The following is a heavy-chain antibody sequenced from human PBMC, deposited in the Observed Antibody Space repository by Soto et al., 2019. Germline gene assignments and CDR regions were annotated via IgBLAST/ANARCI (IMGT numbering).Heavy chain of an antibody. CDR2: ISYSRST. Sequence: SETLSLTCTVSGGSVSSYSWSWIRQPPGKGLEWIGNISYSRSTTYNPSLKSRVTISVDTSKNQFSLSLTSVTAADTAVYYCARHVTYTYGLYGFDIWSQGTMVTVSS. J-gene: IGHJ3*02. V-gene: IGHV4-59*08. CDR1: GGSVSSYS. D-gene: IGHD5-18*01. CDR3: ARHVTYTYGLYGFDI.